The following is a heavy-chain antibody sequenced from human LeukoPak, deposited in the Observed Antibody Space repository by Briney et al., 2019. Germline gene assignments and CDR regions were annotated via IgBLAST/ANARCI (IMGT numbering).Heavy chain of an antibody. J-gene: IGHJ4*02. CDR2: ISYSGST. Sequence: PSETLSLTCTVSGGSMSSSTNYWGWIRQPPGKGLEWIGSISYSGSTYYNPSLKSRVTLSVDTSKNQFSLKVNSVTAADTAVYYCGRSFDAKSVGYWGQGTLVTVSS. CDR1: GGSMSSSTNY. D-gene: IGHD2-8*01. CDR3: GRSFDAKSVGY. V-gene: IGHV4-39*01.